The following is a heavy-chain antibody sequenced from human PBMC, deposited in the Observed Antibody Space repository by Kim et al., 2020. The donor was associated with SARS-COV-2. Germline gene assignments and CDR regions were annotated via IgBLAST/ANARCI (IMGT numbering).Heavy chain of an antibody. D-gene: IGHD3-10*01. CDR3: ASTPMVRGENWFDP. J-gene: IGHJ5*02. CDR1: GGSFSGYY. CDR2: INHSGST. Sequence: SETLSLTCAVYGGSFSGYYWSWIRQPPGKGLEWIGEINHSGSTNYNPSLKSRVTISVDTSKNQFSLKLSSVTAADTAVYYCASTPMVRGENWFDPWGQGTLVTVSS. V-gene: IGHV4-34*01.